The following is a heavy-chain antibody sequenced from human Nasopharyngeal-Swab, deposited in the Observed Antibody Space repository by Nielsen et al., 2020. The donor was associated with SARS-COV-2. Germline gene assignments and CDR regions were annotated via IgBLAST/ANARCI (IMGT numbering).Heavy chain of an antibody. V-gene: IGHV3-11*06. D-gene: IGHD3-3*01. Sequence: GGSLRLSCTASGFTFSEYFMSWIRQAPGKGLEWISYITLTSGHTKYADSVRGRFTISRDNARNSLYLEMNNLRAEDTGVYYCVTDRSRFLEYRLNSFHIWGPGTLVTVSS. CDR3: VTDRSRFLEYRLNSFHI. CDR1: GFTFSEYF. CDR2: ITLTSGHT. J-gene: IGHJ3*02.